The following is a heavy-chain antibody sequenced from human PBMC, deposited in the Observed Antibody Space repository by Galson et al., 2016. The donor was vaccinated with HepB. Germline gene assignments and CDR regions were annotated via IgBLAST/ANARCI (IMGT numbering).Heavy chain of an antibody. D-gene: IGHD2-21*02. V-gene: IGHV3-23*01. J-gene: IGHJ4*02. CDR3: AKGGRYCGGDCYSY. CDR1: GFTFSTYA. Sequence: SLRLSCAASGFTFSTYAMSWVRQSPGKGLEWVSTFRENGGSTYYADSVKGRFTISRDNSKNTLFLQMNSLRVEDTAVYYCAKGGRYCGGDCYSYWGQGTLVTVPS. CDR2: FRENGGST.